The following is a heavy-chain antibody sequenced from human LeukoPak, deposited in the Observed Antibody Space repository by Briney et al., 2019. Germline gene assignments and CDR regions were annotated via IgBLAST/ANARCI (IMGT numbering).Heavy chain of an antibody. Sequence: SETLSLTCAVSGGSISSGGYSWSWVRQPQGKGMEWIGYIYHSGSTYYNPSLKSRVTISVDRSKNQFSLKLSSVTAADTAVYYCARGIAAAGTPSGNWFDPWGQGTLVTVSS. CDR3: ARGIAAAGTPSGNWFDP. V-gene: IGHV4-30-2*01. J-gene: IGHJ5*02. CDR1: GGSISSGGYS. CDR2: IYHSGST. D-gene: IGHD6-13*01.